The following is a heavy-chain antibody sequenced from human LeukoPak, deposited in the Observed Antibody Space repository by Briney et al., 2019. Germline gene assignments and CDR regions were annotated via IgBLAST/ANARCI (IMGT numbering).Heavy chain of an antibody. CDR3: AKSPGAMATRYYYYYMDV. Sequence: PGGSLRLSCAASGFTFSSYAMSWVRQAPGKGLEWVSAISGSGGSTYYADSVKGRFTISRDNSKNTLYLQMNSLRAEDTAVYYCAKSPGAMATRYYYYYMDVWGKGTTVTVSS. D-gene: IGHD5-18*01. CDR2: ISGSGGST. V-gene: IGHV3-23*01. CDR1: GFTFSSYA. J-gene: IGHJ6*03.